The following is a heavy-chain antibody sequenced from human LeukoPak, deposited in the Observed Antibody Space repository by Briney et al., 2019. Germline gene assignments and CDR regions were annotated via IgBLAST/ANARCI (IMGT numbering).Heavy chain of an antibody. Sequence: PSETLSLTCTVSGGSISNYYWNWIRQPAGKGLGWIGRVYISESTNYNPSPTSRVTISLDKSKNQFSLNLSSVTAADTAVYYCARQHFLTSLLDSWGQGTLVTVSS. V-gene: IGHV4-4*07. CDR3: ARQHFLTSLLDS. CDR1: GGSISNYY. D-gene: IGHD3/OR15-3a*01. J-gene: IGHJ4*02. CDR2: VYISEST.